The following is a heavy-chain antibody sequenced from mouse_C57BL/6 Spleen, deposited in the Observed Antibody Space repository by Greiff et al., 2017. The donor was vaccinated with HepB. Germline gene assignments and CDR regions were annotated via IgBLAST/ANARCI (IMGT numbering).Heavy chain of an antibody. CDR3: ARSYGSSYDY. Sequence: EVKLVESEGGLVQPGRSMKLSCTASGFTFSDYYMAWVRQVPEKGLEWVANINYDGSSTYYLDSLKSRFIISRDNAKNILYLQMSSLKSEDTATYYCARSYGSSYDYWGQGTTLTVSS. D-gene: IGHD1-1*01. V-gene: IGHV5-16*01. J-gene: IGHJ2*01. CDR1: GFTFSDYY. CDR2: INYDGSST.